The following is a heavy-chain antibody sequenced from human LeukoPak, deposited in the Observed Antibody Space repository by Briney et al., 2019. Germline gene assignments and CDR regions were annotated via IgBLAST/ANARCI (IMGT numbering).Heavy chain of an antibody. Sequence: GASVKVSCKASGYTFTSYGISWVRQAPRQGLEWTGWIRAYNGNTNYAQKLQGRVTMTTDTSTSTAYMELRSLRSDDTAVYYCARGPPWDSSGYYPIDYWGQGTLVTVSS. D-gene: IGHD3-22*01. CDR2: IRAYNGNT. J-gene: IGHJ4*02. V-gene: IGHV1-18*01. CDR1: GYTFTSYG. CDR3: ARGPPWDSSGYYPIDY.